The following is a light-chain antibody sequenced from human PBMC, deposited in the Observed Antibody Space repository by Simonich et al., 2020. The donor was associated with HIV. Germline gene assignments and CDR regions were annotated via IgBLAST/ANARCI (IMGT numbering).Light chain of an antibody. CDR1: QSVRSN. Sequence: EIVMTQSPATLSVSPGERATLSCRASQSVRSNLAWYQQKPGQAPRLLIYDASTRATGIPARFSGSGSGTEFTLTISSMQSEDFAVYYCQQRSNWPPFTFGGGTKVEIK. J-gene: IGKJ4*01. V-gene: IGKV3-15*01. CDR2: DAS. CDR3: QQRSNWPPFT.